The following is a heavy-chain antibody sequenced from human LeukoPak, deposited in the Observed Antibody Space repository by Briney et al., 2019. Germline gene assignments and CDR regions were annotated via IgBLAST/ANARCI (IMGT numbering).Heavy chain of an antibody. CDR1: GVTFSSYA. D-gene: IGHD3-22*01. CDR2: ISGSGGST. V-gene: IGHV3-23*01. CDR3: AKGIYYDSSGYYY. J-gene: IGHJ4*02. Sequence: GSLRLSCAASGVTFSSYAMSWVRQAPGKGLEWVSAISGSGGSTYYADSVKGRFTISRDNSKNTLYLQMNSLRAEDTAVYYCAKGIYYDSSGYYYWGQGTLVTVSS.